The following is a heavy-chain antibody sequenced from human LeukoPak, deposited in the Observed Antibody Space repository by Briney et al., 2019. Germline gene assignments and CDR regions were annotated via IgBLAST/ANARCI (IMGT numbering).Heavy chain of an antibody. V-gene: IGHV3-20*04. Sequence: GGSLRLSCAASGFTFDDYGMSWVRQAPGKGLEWVSGINWNGGSTGYADSVRGRFTISRDNAKNSLYLQMNSLRAEDTALYYCARDCTMVRGVSYYYYYGMDVWGQGTTVTVSS. CDR1: GFTFDDYG. J-gene: IGHJ6*02. CDR3: ARDCTMVRGVSYYYYYGMDV. CDR2: INWNGGST. D-gene: IGHD3-10*01.